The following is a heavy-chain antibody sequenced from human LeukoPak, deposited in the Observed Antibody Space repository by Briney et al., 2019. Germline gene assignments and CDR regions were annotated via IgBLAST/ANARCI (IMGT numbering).Heavy chain of an antibody. D-gene: IGHD2-2*02. CDR2: INPSGGST. Sequence: ASVKVSCEASGYTFTSYYMHWVRQAPGQGLEWMGIINPSGGSTSYAQKFQGRVTMTRDMSTSTVYMELSSLRSEDTAVYYCARGQLLYGVDYYYMDVWGKGTTVTVSS. J-gene: IGHJ6*03. V-gene: IGHV1-46*01. CDR1: GYTFTSYY. CDR3: ARGQLLYGVDYYYMDV.